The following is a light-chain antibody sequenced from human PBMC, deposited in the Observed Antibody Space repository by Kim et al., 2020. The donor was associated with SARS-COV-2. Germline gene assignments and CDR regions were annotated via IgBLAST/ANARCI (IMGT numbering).Light chain of an antibody. CDR2: GKN. V-gene: IGLV3-19*01. CDR1: SLRSYY. J-gene: IGLJ1*01. Sequence: ALGQTVKITCQGDSLRSYYASWYQQNPEQAPVLVIYGKNNRPSGIPDRFSGSSSGNTASLTITGAQAEDEADYYCNSRDSSGNHYVFGTGTKVTVL. CDR3: NSRDSSGNHYV.